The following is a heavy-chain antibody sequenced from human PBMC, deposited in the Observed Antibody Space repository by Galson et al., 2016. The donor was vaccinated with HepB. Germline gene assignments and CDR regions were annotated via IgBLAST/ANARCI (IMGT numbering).Heavy chain of an antibody. V-gene: IGHV4-39*01. CDR3: VRQQRAGLMNV. Sequence: SETLSLTCTVSGASISSSYYYWGWLRQPPGKGLEWVGSIYYTGTTYYNPSLQSRVTISVDTSKNQFSLKLTSVTAADTALYTCVRQQRAGLMNVWGQGTMVTVSS. J-gene: IGHJ3*01. CDR1: GASISSSYYY. CDR2: IYYTGTT. D-gene: IGHD6-19*01.